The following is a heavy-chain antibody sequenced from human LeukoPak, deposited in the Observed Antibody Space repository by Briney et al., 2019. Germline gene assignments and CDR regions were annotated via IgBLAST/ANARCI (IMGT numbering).Heavy chain of an antibody. Sequence: ASVKVSCKASGYTFTSYGISWVRQAPGQGLEWMGWISAYNGNTNYAQKLQGRVTMTTDTSTSTAYMELRSLRSDDTAVYYCARDSQYYYDSSGYRHLDYWGQGTLVTVS. CDR1: GYTFTSYG. CDR2: ISAYNGNT. J-gene: IGHJ4*02. V-gene: IGHV1-18*01. D-gene: IGHD3-22*01. CDR3: ARDSQYYYDSSGYRHLDY.